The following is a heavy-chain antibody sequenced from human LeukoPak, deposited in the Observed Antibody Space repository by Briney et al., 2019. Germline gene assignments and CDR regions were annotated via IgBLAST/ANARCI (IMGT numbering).Heavy chain of an antibody. Sequence: GGSLRLSCAASGFTFSSYGMHWVRQAPGKGLEWVAVISYDGSNKYYADSVKGRFTISRDNSKNTLYLQMNSLRAEDTAVYYCAKDRNPGYFDYWGQGTLVTVSS. V-gene: IGHV3-30*18. CDR1: GFTFSSYG. CDR2: ISYDGSNK. J-gene: IGHJ4*02. D-gene: IGHD1-14*01. CDR3: AKDRNPGYFDY.